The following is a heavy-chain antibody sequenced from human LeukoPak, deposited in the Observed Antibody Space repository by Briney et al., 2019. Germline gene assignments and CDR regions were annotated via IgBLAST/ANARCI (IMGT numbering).Heavy chain of an antibody. CDR2: INPNSGGT. CDR1: GYTFTGYY. CDR3: ARETVRGGINSLFYY. D-gene: IGHD3-10*01. Sequence: ASVKVSCKASGYTFTGYYMHLVRQAPGQGLEWMGRINPNSGGTNYAQKFQGRVTMTRDTSISTAYMELSRLRSDDTAVYYCARETVRGGINSLFYYWGQGTLVTVSS. V-gene: IGHV1-2*06. J-gene: IGHJ4*02.